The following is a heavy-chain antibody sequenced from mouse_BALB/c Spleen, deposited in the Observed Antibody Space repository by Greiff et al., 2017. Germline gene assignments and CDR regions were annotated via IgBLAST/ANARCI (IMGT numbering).Heavy chain of an antibody. Sequence: VMLVESGPGLVAPSQSLSITCTVSGFSLSRYSVHWVRQPPGKGLEWLGMIWGGGSTDYNSALKSRLSISKDNSKSQVFLKMNSLQTDDTAMYYCARNEGTMITAFAYWGQGTLVTVSA. V-gene: IGHV2-6-4*01. CDR3: ARNEGTMITAFAY. J-gene: IGHJ3*01. CDR2: IWGGGST. CDR1: GFSLSRYS. D-gene: IGHD2-4*01.